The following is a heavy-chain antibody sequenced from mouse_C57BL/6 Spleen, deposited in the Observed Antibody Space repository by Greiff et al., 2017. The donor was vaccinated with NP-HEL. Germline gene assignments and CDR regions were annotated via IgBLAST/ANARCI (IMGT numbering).Heavy chain of an antibody. CDR3: ARYDGYYPWFAY. D-gene: IGHD2-3*01. CDR2: INPRNGGT. Sequence: VQLQQPGTELVKPGASVKLSCKASGYTFTSYWMHWVKQRPGPGLEWIGNINPRNGGTNYNEKFKSKATLTVDKSSSTAYMQLSSLTSEDSAVYYCARYDGYYPWFAYWGQGTLVTVSA. J-gene: IGHJ3*01. V-gene: IGHV1-53*01. CDR1: GYTFTSYW.